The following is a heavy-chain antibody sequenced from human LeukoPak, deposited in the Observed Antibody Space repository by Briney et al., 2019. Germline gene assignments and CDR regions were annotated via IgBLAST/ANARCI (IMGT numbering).Heavy chain of an antibody. Sequence: PGGSLRLSCAASGFTFSSYGMSWVRQAPGKGLEWVSAISGSGGSTYYADSVKGRFTISRDNAKNSLYLQMNSLRAEDTAVYYCARGPGAPLDYWGQGTLVTVSS. CDR3: ARGPGAPLDY. D-gene: IGHD3-10*01. J-gene: IGHJ4*02. CDR2: ISGSGGST. V-gene: IGHV3-23*01. CDR1: GFTFSSYG.